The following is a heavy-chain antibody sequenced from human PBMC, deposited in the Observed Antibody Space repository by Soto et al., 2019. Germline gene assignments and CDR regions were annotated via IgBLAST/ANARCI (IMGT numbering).Heavy chain of an antibody. J-gene: IGHJ6*02. CDR2: IIPIFGTA. CDR3: ARGRSSSSYYYYYYGMDV. V-gene: IGHV1-69*01. Sequence: QVQLVQSGAEVKKPGSSVKVPCKASGGTFSSYAISWVRQAPGQGLEWMGGIIPIFGTANYAQKFQGRVTITADESTSTAYMELSSLRSEDTAVYYCARGRSSSSYYYYYYGMDVWGQGTTVTVSS. CDR1: GGTFSSYA. D-gene: IGHD6-13*01.